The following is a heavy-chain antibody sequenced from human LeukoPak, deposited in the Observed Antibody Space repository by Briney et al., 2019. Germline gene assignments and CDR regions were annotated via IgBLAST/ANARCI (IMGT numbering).Heavy chain of an antibody. CDR2: INPKSGGT. CDR1: GYTFTDYY. J-gene: IGHJ4*02. Sequence: ASVKVSCKASGYTFTDYYMHWVRQAPGQGLEWMGWINPKSGGTNYAQKFQGRVTVTRDTSITTAYMELSRLVSDDTAVYYCARQISSAYYYWGQGTLVTVSS. V-gene: IGHV1-2*02. CDR3: ARQISSAYYY. D-gene: IGHD3-22*01.